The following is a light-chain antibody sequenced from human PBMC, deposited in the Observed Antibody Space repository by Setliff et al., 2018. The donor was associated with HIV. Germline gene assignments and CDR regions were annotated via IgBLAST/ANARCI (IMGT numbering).Light chain of an antibody. Sequence: VLTQPPSVSGAPGQRVTISCTGSSSNIGAGFVVHWYQHLPGTAPKLLMYGNNNRPSGVPDRFSDSKSGASASLAITGLQAEDEADYYCQSYDSSLSGFVFGTGTKGTVL. CDR2: GNN. CDR3: QSYDSSLSGFV. CDR1: SSNIGAGFV. V-gene: IGLV1-40*01. J-gene: IGLJ1*01.